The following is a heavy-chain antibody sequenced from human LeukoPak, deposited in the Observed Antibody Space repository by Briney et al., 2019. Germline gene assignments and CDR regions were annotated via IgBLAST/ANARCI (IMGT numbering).Heavy chain of an antibody. D-gene: IGHD1-26*01. J-gene: IGHJ4*02. CDR1: RYTFTGYY. CDR3: ARDRELDY. CDR2: INPNSGGT. Sequence: GASLKVSCKGSRYTFTGYYMHWVRQAPGQGLEWMGWINPNSGGTNYAQKFQGRVTMTRDTSISTAYMELSRLRSDDTAVYYCARDRELDYWGQGTLVTVSS. V-gene: IGHV1-2*02.